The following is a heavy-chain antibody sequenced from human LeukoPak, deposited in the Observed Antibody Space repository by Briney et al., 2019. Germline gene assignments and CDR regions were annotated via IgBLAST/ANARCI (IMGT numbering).Heavy chain of an antibody. CDR3: ATTYYYYSSGYFGY. CDR2: IYSGGST. CDR1: GFTVSSNY. D-gene: IGHD3-22*01. Sequence: PGGSLRLSCAASGFTVSSNYMSWVRQAPGKGLEWVSVIYSGGSTYYADSVKGRFTISRDSSKNTLYLQMNSLRAEDTAVYYCATTYYYYSSGYFGYWGQGTLVTVSS. V-gene: IGHV3-66*01. J-gene: IGHJ4*02.